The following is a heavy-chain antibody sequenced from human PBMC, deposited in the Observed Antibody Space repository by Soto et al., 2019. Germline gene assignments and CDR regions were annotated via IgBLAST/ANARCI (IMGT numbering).Heavy chain of an antibody. Sequence: EVQLVESGGGLVQPGRSLRLSCAASGFTFDDYAMHWVRQAPGKGLEWVSGISWNSGSIGYADSVKGRFTISRDNAKNSLYLQMNSLRAEDTALYYCAKGFFGVVNDAFDIWGQGTMVTVSS. D-gene: IGHD3-3*01. J-gene: IGHJ3*02. CDR1: GFTFDDYA. CDR2: ISWNSGSI. V-gene: IGHV3-9*01. CDR3: AKGFFGVVNDAFDI.